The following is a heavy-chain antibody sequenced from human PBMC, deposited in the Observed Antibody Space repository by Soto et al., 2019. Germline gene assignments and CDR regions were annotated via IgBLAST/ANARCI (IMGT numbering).Heavy chain of an antibody. CDR1: GYTFTSYG. Sequence: GASGKVCCKASGYTFTSYGISWVRQAPGQGLEWMGWISAYNGNTNYAQKLQGRVTMTTDTSTSTAYMELRSLRSDDTAVYYCARGTWYYDSSGYYFLDYWGQGTLVTVSS. D-gene: IGHD3-22*01. CDR3: ARGTWYYDSSGYYFLDY. J-gene: IGHJ4*02. V-gene: IGHV1-18*01. CDR2: ISAYNGNT.